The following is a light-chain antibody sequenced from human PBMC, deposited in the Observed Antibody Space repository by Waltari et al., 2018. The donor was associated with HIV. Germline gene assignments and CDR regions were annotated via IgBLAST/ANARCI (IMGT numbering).Light chain of an antibody. CDR3: QEFYSNHLS. CDR1: TSVLYSSNNKNY. V-gene: IGKV4-1*01. J-gene: IGKJ3*01. Sequence: DIVMTQSPDSLAVSLGERAPLSCKSSTSVLYSSNNKNYLSWYQQKPGQPPKLLIYWASTRESGVPDRFSGSGSGTDFALTISSRQAEDVAVYYCQEFYSNHLSFGPGTKVEIK. CDR2: WAS.